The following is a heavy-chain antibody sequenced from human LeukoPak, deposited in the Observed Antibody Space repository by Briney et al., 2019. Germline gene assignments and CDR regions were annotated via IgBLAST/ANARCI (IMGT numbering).Heavy chain of an antibody. CDR3: AKGDTAMVFDY. CDR1: GFTFSSYS. Sequence: GGSLRLSCAASGFTFSSYSMNWVRQAPGKGLEWVSSISSSSSYIYYADSVKGRFTISRDNAKNTLYLQMNSLRAEDTAVYYCAKGDTAMVFDYWGQGTLVTVSS. J-gene: IGHJ4*02. D-gene: IGHD5-18*01. V-gene: IGHV3-21*01. CDR2: ISSSSSYI.